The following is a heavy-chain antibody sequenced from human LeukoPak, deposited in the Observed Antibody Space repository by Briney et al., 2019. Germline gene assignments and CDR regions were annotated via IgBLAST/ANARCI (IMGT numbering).Heavy chain of an antibody. D-gene: IGHD3-10*01. Sequence: PGGSLRLSCAASGFTVSSNYMSWVRQAPGKGLEWVSVIYSGGSTYYAASVKGRFTIPRDNSKNTLYLQMNSLRAEDTAVYYCARTWFGESHNWFDPWGQGTLVTVSS. J-gene: IGHJ5*02. V-gene: IGHV3-53*01. CDR3: ARTWFGESHNWFDP. CDR2: IYSGGST. CDR1: GFTVSSNY.